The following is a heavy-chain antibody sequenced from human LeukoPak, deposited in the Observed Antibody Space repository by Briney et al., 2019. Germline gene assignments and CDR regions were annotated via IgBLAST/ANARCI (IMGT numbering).Heavy chain of an antibody. J-gene: IGHJ4*02. CDR1: GFTFSSYA. CDR2: ISSSGGTT. CDR3: ARRKYCGSATCYTGGYRYFDY. Sequence: PGGSLRLSCAASGFTFSSYAMSWVRQAPGKGPEWVSGISSSGGTTYYSDSVRGRFTISRDNAKNSLYLQMNSLRAEDTAVYYCARRKYCGSATCYTGGYRYFDYWGQGTLVTVSS. D-gene: IGHD2-2*02. V-gene: IGHV3-23*01.